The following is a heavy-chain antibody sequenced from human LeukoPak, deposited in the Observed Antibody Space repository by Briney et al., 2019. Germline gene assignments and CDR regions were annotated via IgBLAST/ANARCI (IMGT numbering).Heavy chain of an antibody. D-gene: IGHD3-9*01. CDR3: ARFGDWLLPDY. CDR2: ISSSSSYI. V-gene: IGHV3-21*01. Sequence: GGSLRLSCAASGFTFSSYSMNWVRQAPGKGLEWVSSISSSSSYIYYADSVKGRFTISRDNAKNSLYLQMNSLRAEDTAVYYCARFGDWLLPDYWGQGTLVTVSS. CDR1: GFTFSSYS. J-gene: IGHJ4*02.